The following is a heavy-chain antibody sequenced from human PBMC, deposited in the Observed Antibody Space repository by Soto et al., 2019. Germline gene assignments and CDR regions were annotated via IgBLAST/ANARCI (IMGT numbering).Heavy chain of an antibody. D-gene: IGHD2-2*01. CDR2: IYYSGST. V-gene: IGHV4-31*03. Sequence: SETLSLTCTVSGGSISSGGYYWSWIRQHPGKGLEWIGYIYYSGSTYYNPSLKSRVTISVDTSKNQFSLKLSSVTAADTAVYYCARGGRYCSSTSCSPITYYYYYYGMDVWGQGTTVTVSS. CDR1: GGSISSGGYY. J-gene: IGHJ6*02. CDR3: ARGGRYCSSTSCSPITYYYYYYGMDV.